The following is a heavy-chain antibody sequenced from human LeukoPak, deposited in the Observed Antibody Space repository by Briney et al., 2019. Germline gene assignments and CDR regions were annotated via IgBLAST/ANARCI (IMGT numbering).Heavy chain of an antibody. CDR1: GFIFSKAW. D-gene: IGHD3-16*01. J-gene: IGHJ4*02. V-gene: IGHV3-15*01. CDR3: TSALNLVLGELLGY. CDR2: IKTEAEDGTT. Sequence: GGSLRLSCAASGFIFSKAWMAWVRQAPEKGLEWVGHIKTEAEDGTTGYAAPVKGRFTISRDDAKSTLYLQMNSLNTEDTAVYFCTSALNLVLGELLGYWGQGTLVTVSS.